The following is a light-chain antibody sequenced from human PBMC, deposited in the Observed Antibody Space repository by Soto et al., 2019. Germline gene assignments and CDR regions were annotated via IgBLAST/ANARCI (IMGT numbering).Light chain of an antibody. Sequence: QSALTQPPSVSGAPGQRVTISCTGSSSNIGAGYDVHWYRQLPRTAPKLLIYANNNRPSGVPDRFSGSKSGTSASLAITGLQAEDEADYYCQSYDSSLSVVFGGGTQLTVL. CDR2: ANN. CDR3: QSYDSSLSVV. V-gene: IGLV1-40*01. CDR1: SSNIGAGYD. J-gene: IGLJ2*01.